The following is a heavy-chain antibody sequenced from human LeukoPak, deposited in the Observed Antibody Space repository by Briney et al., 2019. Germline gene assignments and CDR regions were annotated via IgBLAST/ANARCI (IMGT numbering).Heavy chain of an antibody. Sequence: GSVKVSCKASGYTFTSYGISWVRQAPGQGLEWMGWISAYNGNTNYAQKLQGRVTMTTDTSTSTAYMELRSLRSDDTAVYYCARDGSDYDFWSGYYSHYYYYGMDVWGQGTTVTVSS. V-gene: IGHV1-18*01. CDR2: ISAYNGNT. D-gene: IGHD3-3*01. J-gene: IGHJ6*02. CDR3: ARDGSDYDFWSGYYSHYYYYGMDV. CDR1: GYTFTSYG.